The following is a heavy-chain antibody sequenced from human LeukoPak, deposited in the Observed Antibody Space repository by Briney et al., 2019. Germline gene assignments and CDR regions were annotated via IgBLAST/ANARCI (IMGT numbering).Heavy chain of an antibody. V-gene: IGHV3-23*01. J-gene: IGHJ5*02. Sequence: GGSLRLSCAASGFTFSSYAMSWVRQAPGKGLEWVSAISGSGGSTYYADSVKGRFTISRDNSKNTLYLQMNSLRAEDTAVYYCAKDQDSRGYYPNWFDPWGQGTLVTVSS. CDR1: GFTFSSYA. D-gene: IGHD3-22*01. CDR2: ISGSGGST. CDR3: AKDQDSRGYYPNWFDP.